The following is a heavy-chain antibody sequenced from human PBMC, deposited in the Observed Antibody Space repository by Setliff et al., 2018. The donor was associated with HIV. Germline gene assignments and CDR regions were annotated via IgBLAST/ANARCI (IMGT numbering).Heavy chain of an antibody. J-gene: IGHJ4*02. CDR3: ASLRSYYFDY. CDR2: IHTSGST. V-gene: IGHV4-59*01. Sequence: SETLSLTCAVSGDSMSGYYWSWIRQSPGKKLEWIGYIHTSGSTNYNPSLKSRVTISVDTSKNQFSLKLSSVTAADTAVYYCASLRSYYFDYWGQGTLVTVSS. CDR1: GDSMSGYY. D-gene: IGHD3-16*02.